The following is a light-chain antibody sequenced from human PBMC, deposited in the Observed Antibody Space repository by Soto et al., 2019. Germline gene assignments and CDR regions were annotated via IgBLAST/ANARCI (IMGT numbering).Light chain of an antibody. CDR1: QTISSW. Sequence: DIQMTQSPSTLSGSVGDRVTITCRASQTISSWLALYQQKPGKAPKLLIYKASTLQSGVPSRFSGSGSGTDFTPTISCLQSEDFATYYCQQYYSYPWTFGQGTKVDIK. J-gene: IGKJ1*01. V-gene: IGKV1-5*03. CDR2: KAS. CDR3: QQYYSYPWT.